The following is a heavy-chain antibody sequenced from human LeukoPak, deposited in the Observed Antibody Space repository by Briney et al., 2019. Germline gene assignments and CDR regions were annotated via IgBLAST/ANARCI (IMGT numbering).Heavy chain of an antibody. D-gene: IGHD3-9*01. V-gene: IGHV1-2*02. CDR3: ARKYDILTGYANWFDP. CDR2: INPNSGDT. CDR1: GYTFTSYY. J-gene: IGHJ5*02. Sequence: ASVKVSCKASGYTFTSYYMHWVRQAPGQGLEWMGWINPNSGDTKYAQKFQGRVTMTRDTSSSTANMELSRLRPDDTAVYYCARKYDILTGYANWFDPWGQGTLVTVSS.